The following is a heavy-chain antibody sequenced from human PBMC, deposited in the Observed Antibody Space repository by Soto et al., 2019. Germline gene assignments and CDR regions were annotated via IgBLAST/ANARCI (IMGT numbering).Heavy chain of an antibody. Sequence: QMQLVQSAAEVREPGTSVRVSCRASGFDFGSFGIQFLRQTRGRGLEWIGWIVVVSGITNYARQFQGRVAISRDMSSSTAYLDLYDLKSDDTAVYFCSADHPHMAMGWPVWGQGTTVTVSS. D-gene: IGHD1-26*01. CDR3: SADHPHMAMGWPV. V-gene: IGHV1-58*02. CDR1: GFDFGSFG. CDR2: IVVVSGIT. J-gene: IGHJ6*02.